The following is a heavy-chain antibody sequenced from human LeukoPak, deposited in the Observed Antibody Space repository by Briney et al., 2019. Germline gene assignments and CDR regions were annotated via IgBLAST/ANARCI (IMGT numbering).Heavy chain of an antibody. CDR3: ARPDTAMVKFDY. Sequence: SETLSLTCTVSGGSISSSSYYWGWIRQPPGKGLEWIGSIYYSGSTYYNPSLKSRVTISVDTSKNQFSLKLSSVTAAGTAVYYCARPDTAMVKFDYWGQGTLVTVSS. CDR2: IYYSGST. J-gene: IGHJ4*02. D-gene: IGHD5-18*01. CDR1: GGSISSSSYY. V-gene: IGHV4-39*01.